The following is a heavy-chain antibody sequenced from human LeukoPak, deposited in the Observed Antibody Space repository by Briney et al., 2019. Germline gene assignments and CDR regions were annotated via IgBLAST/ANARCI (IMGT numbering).Heavy chain of an antibody. CDR3: AKDMNSWRDGSGLGDYFDY. D-gene: IGHD6-19*01. CDR2: TSGSGRSI. Sequence: PGGSLRLSCAASGLTFSSYAMSWVRQAPGKGLEWVSGTSGSGRSIHYADSVKGRFTISRDNPKNTLYLQMNSLRADDTAVYYCAKDMNSWRDGSGLGDYFDYWGQGTLVTVSS. J-gene: IGHJ4*02. V-gene: IGHV3-23*01. CDR1: GLTFSSYA.